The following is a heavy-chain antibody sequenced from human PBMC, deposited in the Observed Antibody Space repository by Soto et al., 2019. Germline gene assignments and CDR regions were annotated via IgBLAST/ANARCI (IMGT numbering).Heavy chain of an antibody. Sequence: GGSLRLSCAASGFTFNIYGMHWVRQAPDKGLEWVALISYDGSNQYYADSVKGRFTISRDNSKNTLFLQMNSLGADDTAVYYCAKDQASGQGSFDSWGQGTLVTVSS. CDR2: ISYDGSNQ. V-gene: IGHV3-30*18. CDR3: AKDQASGQGSFDS. CDR1: GFTFNIYG. J-gene: IGHJ4*02.